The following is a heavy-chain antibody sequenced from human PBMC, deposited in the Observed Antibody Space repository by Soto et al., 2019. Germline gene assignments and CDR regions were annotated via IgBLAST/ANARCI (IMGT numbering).Heavy chain of an antibody. CDR2: IYWDDDK. D-gene: IGHD3-22*01. V-gene: IGHV2-5*02. CDR3: SHSRGWLFDY. J-gene: IGHJ4*02. CDR1: GFSLSSSQVG. Sequence: QITLKESGPTLGKPTQTLTLTCTFAGFSLSSSQVGVGWIRQPPGRALEWLAFIYWDDDKRYSPSLKSRLTITKDTSKNQVVLTMTNMDPVDTPTYYCSHSRGWLFDYWGQGTLVTVSS.